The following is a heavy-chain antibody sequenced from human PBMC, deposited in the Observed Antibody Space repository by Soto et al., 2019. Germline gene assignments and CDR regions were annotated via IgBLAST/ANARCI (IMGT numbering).Heavy chain of an antibody. CDR3: AREPATAXXEGVDF. D-gene: IGHD1-1*01. CDR2: INPNSGGT. CDR1: GYTFSDYY. V-gene: IGHV1-2*02. J-gene: IGHJ4*02. Sequence: VKVSCKASGYTFSDYYIHWVRQAPGQGLEWMGWINPNSGGTKYAPKFQGGVTMTRDTSITTAYMELSRLRSGDTAVCYCAREPATAXXEGVDFWGQGTLVTVSS.